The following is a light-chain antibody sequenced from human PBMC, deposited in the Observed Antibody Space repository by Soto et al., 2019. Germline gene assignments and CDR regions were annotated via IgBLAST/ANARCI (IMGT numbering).Light chain of an antibody. CDR2: AAS. CDR3: QQFNVYPLT. J-gene: IGKJ4*01. V-gene: IGKV1-9*01. Sequence: DIPLTQSPSFLSASVGDRVTITCRASQGIRDFLAWYQQKPGKAPKLLIYAASTLQTGVPTRFSGIASGTEFTLIISNLQPADFATYYCQQFNVYPLTFGGGTKVEIK. CDR1: QGIRDF.